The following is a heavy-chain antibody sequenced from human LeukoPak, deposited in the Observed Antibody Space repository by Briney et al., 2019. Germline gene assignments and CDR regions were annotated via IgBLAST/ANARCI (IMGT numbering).Heavy chain of an antibody. V-gene: IGHV4-39*01. Sequence: SETLSLTCTVSGGSISSSSYYWGWIRQPPGKGLEWIGSIYYSGSTYYNPSLKSRVTISVDTSKNQFSLKLSSVTAADTAVYYCARRTIFGVGNYYGMDVWGQGTTVTVSS. J-gene: IGHJ6*02. CDR2: IYYSGST. CDR1: GGSISSSSYY. CDR3: ARRTIFGVGNYYGMDV. D-gene: IGHD3-3*01.